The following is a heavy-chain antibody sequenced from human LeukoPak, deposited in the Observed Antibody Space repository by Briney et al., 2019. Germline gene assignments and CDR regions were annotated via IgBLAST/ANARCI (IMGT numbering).Heavy chain of an antibody. CDR3: ARGLDIVAVDY. CDR1: GGSINSSSYY. Sequence: SDPLSLTCTLSGGSINSSSYYWGWVRQPPGKGLGWIGSIYYSGSTYYNPSLKSRVTISVDTSKNQFSLKLSSVTVADTAVYYCARGLDIVAVDYWGQGTLVTVSS. D-gene: IGHD5-12*01. J-gene: IGHJ4*02. CDR2: IYYSGST. V-gene: IGHV4-39*07.